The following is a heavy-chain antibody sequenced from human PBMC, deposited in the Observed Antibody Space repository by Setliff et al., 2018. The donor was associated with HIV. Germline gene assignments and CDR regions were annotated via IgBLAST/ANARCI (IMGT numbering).Heavy chain of an antibody. CDR3: ARVRQGPGDWYGLLDS. V-gene: IGHV3-30*04. CDR1: GFTFSTFP. Sequence: PGGSLRLSCAASGFTFSTFPMHWLRQAPGKELEWVAVISSDGNDKYNADSVNGRFTISRDNSENTLYLQMNGLRSEDTAVYYCARVRQGPGDWYGLLDSWGQGSLVTVSS. J-gene: IGHJ4*02. CDR2: ISSDGNDK. D-gene: IGHD6-19*01.